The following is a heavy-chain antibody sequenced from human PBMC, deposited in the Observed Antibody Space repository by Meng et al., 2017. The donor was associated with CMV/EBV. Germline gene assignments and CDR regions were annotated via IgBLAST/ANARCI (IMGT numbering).Heavy chain of an antibody. Sequence: CAASGFSFGTYTMDWVRQAPGKGLVWVSSISSRSTYIYYADSMKGRFTISRDNAKNSLYLQMNSLRAEDTAVYYCARDYGSGSRFDYWGQGTLVTVSS. D-gene: IGHD3-10*01. V-gene: IGHV3-21*01. CDR2: ISSRSTYI. CDR1: GFSFGTYT. J-gene: IGHJ4*02. CDR3: ARDYGSGSRFDY.